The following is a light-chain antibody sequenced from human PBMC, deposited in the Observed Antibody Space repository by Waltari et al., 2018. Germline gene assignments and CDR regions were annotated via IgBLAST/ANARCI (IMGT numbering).Light chain of an antibody. CDR3: QQRSNWPRG. CDR2: DAS. CDR1: QSVSSY. Sequence: EIVLTQSPATLSLSPGERATLSCRASQSVSSYLAWYQQKPGQAPRLRIYDASNRATGIPARFSGSGSGTDFTLTISSLEPEDFAVYDCQQRSNWPRGFGGGTKVEIK. J-gene: IGKJ4*01. V-gene: IGKV3-11*01.